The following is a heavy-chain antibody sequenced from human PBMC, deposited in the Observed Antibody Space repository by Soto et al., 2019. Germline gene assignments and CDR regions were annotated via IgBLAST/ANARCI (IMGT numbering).Heavy chain of an antibody. CDR2: IIPRFGTA. D-gene: IGHD3-22*01. V-gene: IGHV1-69*13. CDR3: AKVKYDSSGYYRNFDY. Sequence: SLKVSCKASGGTFSSYAISWVRQAPGQGLEWVGGIIPRFGTANYAQKFQGRVTITADESTSTAYMELSSLRSEDTAMYYCAKVKYDSSGYYRNFDYWGQGTLVTVSS. J-gene: IGHJ4*01. CDR1: GGTFSSYA.